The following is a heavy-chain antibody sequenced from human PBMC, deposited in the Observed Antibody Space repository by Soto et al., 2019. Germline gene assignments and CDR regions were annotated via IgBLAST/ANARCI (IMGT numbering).Heavy chain of an antibody. CDR2: ISYDGSNK. CDR1: GFTFSSYG. V-gene: IGHV3-30*03. CDR3: ARDRDTAMGYDY. Sequence: GGSLRLSCAASGFTFSSYGMHWVRQAPGKGLEWVAVISYDGSNKYYADSVKGRFTISRDNSKNTLYLQMNSLRAEDTAVYYCARDRDTAMGYDYWGQGTLVTVSS. D-gene: IGHD5-18*01. J-gene: IGHJ4*02.